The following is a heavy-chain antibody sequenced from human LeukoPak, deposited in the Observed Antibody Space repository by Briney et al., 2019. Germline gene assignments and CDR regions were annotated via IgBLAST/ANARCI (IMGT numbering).Heavy chain of an antibody. D-gene: IGHD1-1*01. J-gene: IGHJ4*02. CDR1: VFSCSTSW. CDR2: IRKDGREI. CDR3: ARDGDSWNDFDY. Sequence: PGGSLRLSCVASVFSCSTSWMTWVRQAPGKGLEWVANIRKDGREIYYVDSVKGRFTISRDNTKNSLYLQMNSLRAEDTAVYFCARDGDSWNDFDYWGQGTLVTVSS. V-gene: IGHV3-7*01.